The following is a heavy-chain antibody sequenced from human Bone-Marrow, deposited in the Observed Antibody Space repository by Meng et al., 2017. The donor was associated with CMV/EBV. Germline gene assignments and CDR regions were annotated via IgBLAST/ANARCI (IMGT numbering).Heavy chain of an antibody. CDR1: GFTFSSYS. J-gene: IGHJ4*02. CDR2: ISSSGSTI. V-gene: IGHV3-48*04. Sequence: GESLKISCAASGFTFSSYSMSWIRQAPGKGLEWVSYISSSGSTIYYADSVKGRFTISRDNAKNSLYLQMNSLRAEDTAVYYCARDSHSSSWYYWGQGTLITVSS. CDR3: ARDSHSSSWYY. D-gene: IGHD6-13*01.